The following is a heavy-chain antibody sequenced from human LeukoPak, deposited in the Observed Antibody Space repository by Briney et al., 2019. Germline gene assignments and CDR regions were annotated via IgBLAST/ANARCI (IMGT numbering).Heavy chain of an antibody. D-gene: IGHD3-3*01. J-gene: IGHJ4*02. CDR3: ARSEWLPRD. CDR1: GFTFSSYW. Sequence: GGSLRLSCAASGFTFSSYWMHWVRQAPGKGLEWVTRIEGDGSTTTYADSVKGRFTISRDNAKNTLYLQMNSLRAEDTAVYYCARSEWLPRDWGQGTLVTVSA. CDR2: IEGDGSTT. V-gene: IGHV3-74*01.